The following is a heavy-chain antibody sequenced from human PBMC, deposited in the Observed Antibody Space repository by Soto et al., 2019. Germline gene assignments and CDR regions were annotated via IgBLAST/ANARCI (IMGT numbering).Heavy chain of an antibody. CDR3: AKVHCLTTSCGWNDAFDI. D-gene: IGHD2-2*01. V-gene: IGHV3-30*14. J-gene: IGHJ3*02. Sequence: QVQLVESGGGVVQPGRSLSLSCSASGFSFRSYSMHWVRQAPGKGLEWVASISHPGDHSLHADSGKGRFTISRDNSKNTLYLQMNSLRAEDTAVYYCAKVHCLTTSCGWNDAFDIWGQGTMVTVSS. CDR2: ISHPGDHS. CDR1: GFSFRSYS.